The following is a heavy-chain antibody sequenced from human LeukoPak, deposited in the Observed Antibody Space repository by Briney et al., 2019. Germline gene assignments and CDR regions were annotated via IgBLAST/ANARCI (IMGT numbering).Heavy chain of an antibody. CDR2: ISSSNSYI. CDR3: ARLNSGNYNRGYLDY. V-gene: IGHV3-21*01. J-gene: IGHJ4*02. CDR1: GFTFSSYS. D-gene: IGHD1-26*01. Sequence: GGSLRLSCAASGFTFSSYSMNWVRQAPGKGLEWVSSISSSNSYIYYADSVKGRFTISRDNSKNTLYLQMGSLKTEDMAMYYCARLNSGNYNRGYLDYWGQGTLVTVSS.